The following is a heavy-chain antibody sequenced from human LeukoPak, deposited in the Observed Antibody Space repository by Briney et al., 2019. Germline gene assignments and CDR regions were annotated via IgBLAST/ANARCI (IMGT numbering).Heavy chain of an antibody. Sequence: GGSLRLSCAASGFTFSSYSMNWVRQAPGKGLEWVSSISSSSSNIYYADSVKGRFTISRDDSKNTAYLQMNSLKTEDTAVYYCTSSSWEGYWGQGTLVTVSS. CDR3: TSSSWEGY. J-gene: IGHJ4*02. D-gene: IGHD6-13*01. CDR1: GFTFSSYS. CDR2: ISSSSSNI. V-gene: IGHV3-21*04.